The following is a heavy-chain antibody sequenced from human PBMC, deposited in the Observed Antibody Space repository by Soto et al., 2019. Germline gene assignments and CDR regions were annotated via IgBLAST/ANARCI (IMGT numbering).Heavy chain of an antibody. Sequence: ASVKVSCKASGYTFTSYGSSWVRQAPGQGLEWMGWISAYNGNTNYAQKLQGRVTMTTDTSTSTAYMELRSLRSDDTAVYYCARMEDIVVVPASRDYTWFDPWGQGTLVTVSS. D-gene: IGHD2-2*01. J-gene: IGHJ5*02. CDR3: ARMEDIVVVPASRDYTWFDP. CDR2: ISAYNGNT. V-gene: IGHV1-18*01. CDR1: GYTFTSYG.